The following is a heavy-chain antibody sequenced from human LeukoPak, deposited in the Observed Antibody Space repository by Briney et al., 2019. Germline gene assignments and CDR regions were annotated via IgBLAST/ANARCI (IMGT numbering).Heavy chain of an antibody. Sequence: SXTLSLTCAVYGGSFSGYYWSWIRQPPGKGLEWIGEINHSGSTNYNPSLKSRVTISVDTSKNQFSLKLSSVTAADTAVYYCARGYDSSGYGYWGQGTLVTVSS. CDR3: ARGYDSSGYGY. CDR2: INHSGST. D-gene: IGHD3-22*01. J-gene: IGHJ4*02. CDR1: GGSFSGYY. V-gene: IGHV4-34*01.